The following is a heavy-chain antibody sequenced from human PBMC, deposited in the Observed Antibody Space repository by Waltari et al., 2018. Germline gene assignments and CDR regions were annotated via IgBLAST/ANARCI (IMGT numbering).Heavy chain of an antibody. CDR1: GYFINTGFF. V-gene: IGHV4-38-2*01. J-gene: IGHJ5*02. CDR2: IYHDGTT. D-gene: IGHD2-2*03. Sequence: QVQLQESGPGLVRPSETLSLTCDVSGYFINTGFFWGWSRPPPGRGREGIGSIYHDGTTYYNPSLKHRLMISLDTSKNQFSLRLNFVDVADTAVYYCARQTLGYCTSAACRRLETCGQGILVTVSS. CDR3: ARQTLGYCTSAACRRLET.